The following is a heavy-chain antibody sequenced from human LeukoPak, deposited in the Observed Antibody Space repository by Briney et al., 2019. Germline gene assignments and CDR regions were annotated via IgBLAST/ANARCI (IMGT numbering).Heavy chain of an antibody. Sequence: GGSLRLSCAASGFTFSIYAMSWVRQAPGKGLEWVSAISGSGGSTYYADAVKGRFTISRDNSKNTLYLQMNSLRAEDTAVYYCAKDVVGATPLYFDYWGQGTLVTVSS. CDR2: ISGSGGST. J-gene: IGHJ4*02. CDR1: GFTFSIYA. V-gene: IGHV3-23*01. CDR3: AKDVVGATPLYFDY. D-gene: IGHD1-26*01.